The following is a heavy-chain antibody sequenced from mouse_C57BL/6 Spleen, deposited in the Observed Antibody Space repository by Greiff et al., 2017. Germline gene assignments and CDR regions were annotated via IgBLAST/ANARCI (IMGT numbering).Heavy chain of an antibody. D-gene: IGHD2-5*01. V-gene: IGHV5-2*01. CDR2: INSDGGST. CDR1: EYEFPSHD. J-gene: IGHJ3*01. CDR3: GRQDSNYGWFAY. Sequence: EVKLVESGGGLVQPGESLKLSCESNEYEFPSHDMSWVRKTPEKRLELVAAINSDGGSTYYPDTMERRFIISRDNTKKTLYLKMSSLRSEDTAFYYCGRQDSNYGWFAYWGQGTLVTVSA.